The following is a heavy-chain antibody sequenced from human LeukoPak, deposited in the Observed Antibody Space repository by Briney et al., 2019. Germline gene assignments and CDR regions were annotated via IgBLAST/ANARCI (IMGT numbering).Heavy chain of an antibody. CDR2: IYYSGST. Sequence: SETLSLTCTVSGGSISSYYWSWIRQPPGKGLEWIGYIYYSGSTNYNPSLKSRVTISVDTSKNQFSLKLSSVTAADTAVYYCARTALITMVRGVIKGAFDIWGQGTMVTVSS. CDR1: GGSISSYY. V-gene: IGHV4-59*12. D-gene: IGHD3-10*01. J-gene: IGHJ3*02. CDR3: ARTALITMVRGVIKGAFDI.